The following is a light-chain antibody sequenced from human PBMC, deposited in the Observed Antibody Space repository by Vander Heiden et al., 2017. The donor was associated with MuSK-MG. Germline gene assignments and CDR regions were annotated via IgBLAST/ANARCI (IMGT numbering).Light chain of an antibody. V-gene: IGKV1-39*01. CDR3: QQSYSTPIT. Sequence: DIQMTQSPSSLSESVGDRVTITCRASQSISSYLNWYQQKPGKAPKLLIYAASSLQSGVPSRFSGSGSGTDFTLTISSLQPEDFATYYCQQSYSTPITFGQGTRLEIK. CDR1: QSISSY. CDR2: AAS. J-gene: IGKJ5*01.